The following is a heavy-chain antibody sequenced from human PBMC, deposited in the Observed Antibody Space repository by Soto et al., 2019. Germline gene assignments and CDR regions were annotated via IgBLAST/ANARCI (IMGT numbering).Heavy chain of an antibody. D-gene: IGHD1-1*01. Sequence: EVRLAESGGGLVQPGGSLRLSCVASGLSFSDYWIHWVRQAPGKGLIWVSGIRSGGDTDYADSVKGRFTISRDHAKNTVYLQMNNLRADDTAVYYCGRVDWNAGADWGQGTLVTVSS. CDR2: IRSGGDT. J-gene: IGHJ4*02. CDR3: GRVDWNAGAD. CDR1: GLSFSDYW. V-gene: IGHV3-74*01.